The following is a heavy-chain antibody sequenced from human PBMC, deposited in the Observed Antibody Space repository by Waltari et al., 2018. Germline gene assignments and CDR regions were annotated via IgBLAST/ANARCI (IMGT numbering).Heavy chain of an antibody. Sequence: EVQLVESGGGLVQPGRSLRLSCVASGFTFDDSAMHWVLHAPGKGLEWVSGINWNSGSIGYGDSVKGRFTISRDNARNSLYLQMNGLTSEDTALYYCAKKNDEVFDRNGLVYDAFDMWGQGTMVTVSS. CDR3: AKKNDEVFDRNGLVYDAFDM. CDR1: GFTFDDSA. J-gene: IGHJ3*02. V-gene: IGHV3-9*01. D-gene: IGHD3-22*01. CDR2: INWNSGSI.